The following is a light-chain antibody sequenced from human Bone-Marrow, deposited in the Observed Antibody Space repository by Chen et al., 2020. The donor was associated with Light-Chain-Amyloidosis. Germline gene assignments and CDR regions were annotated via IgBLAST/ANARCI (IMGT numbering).Light chain of an antibody. V-gene: IGLV1-44*01. CDR2: GQN. J-gene: IGLJ2*01. CDR3: AVWDDALTGWI. CDR1: DFDIGSNP. Sequence: HSMLTQPPSASGTPGQMISISCSGSDFDIGSNPVSWFQHVPETAPKLLIYGQNLRPAGVPDRFSGSKSGTSASLAISGLQSEDEATYFCAVWDDALTGWIFGGGTKLSVL.